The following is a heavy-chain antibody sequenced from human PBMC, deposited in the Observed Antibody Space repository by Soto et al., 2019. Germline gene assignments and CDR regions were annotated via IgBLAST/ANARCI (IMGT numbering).Heavy chain of an antibody. D-gene: IGHD3-22*01. J-gene: IGHJ4*02. Sequence: SETLSLTCTVSGGSISSGGYYWSWIRQHPGKGLEWIGYIYYSGSTYYNPSLKSRVTISVDTSKNQFSLKLSSVTAADTAVYYCARGHYYDSSGYSPFDYWGQGTLVTVSS. CDR1: GGSISSGGYY. CDR2: IYYSGST. CDR3: ARGHYYDSSGYSPFDY. V-gene: IGHV4-31*03.